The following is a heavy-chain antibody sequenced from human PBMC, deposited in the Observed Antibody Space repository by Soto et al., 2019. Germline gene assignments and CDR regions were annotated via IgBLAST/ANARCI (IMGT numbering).Heavy chain of an antibody. V-gene: IGHV3-23*01. Sequence: GGSLRLSCAASGFRFRTRAMSWVRQAPGKGLEWVAPIRPGGDSTYYADSVKGRFAVSRDNSNVTLYLQMDSLRVEDTAIYYCTTHEEGAPWAGGFDSWGQGTLVTVSS. CDR2: IRPGGDST. CDR1: GFRFRTRA. J-gene: IGHJ5*01. CDR3: TTHEEGAPWAGGFDS. D-gene: IGHD1-26*01.